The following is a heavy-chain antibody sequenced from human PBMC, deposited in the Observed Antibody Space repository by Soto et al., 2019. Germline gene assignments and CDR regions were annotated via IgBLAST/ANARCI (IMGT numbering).Heavy chain of an antibody. Sequence: GGSLRLSCAASGFTFSSYSMNWVRQAPGKGLEWVSSISSSSSYIYYADSVKGRFTISRDNAKNSLYLQMNSLRAEDTAVYYCARDYTYYDFWSGPISAPYYYYGMDVWGQGTTVTVSS. J-gene: IGHJ6*02. CDR2: ISSSSSYI. D-gene: IGHD3-3*01. CDR3: ARDYTYYDFWSGPISAPYYYYGMDV. V-gene: IGHV3-21*01. CDR1: GFTFSSYS.